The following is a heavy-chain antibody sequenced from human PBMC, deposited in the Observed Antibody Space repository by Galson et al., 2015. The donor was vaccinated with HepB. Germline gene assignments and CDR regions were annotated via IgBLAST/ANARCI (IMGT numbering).Heavy chain of an antibody. V-gene: IGHV1-3*04. CDR2: INTGNGNT. D-gene: IGHD2-15*01. CDR1: GYTFIKYP. Sequence: SVKVSCKASGYTFIKYPMHWVRQAPGQRLEWMGWINTGNGNTKYSQKFQGRVTITRETSANTTYMELSSLRSEDTAVYYCARNLGYCSGDNCSPLLSIRNWFDPWGQGTLVTVSS. CDR3: ARNLGYCSGDNCSPLLSIRNWFDP. J-gene: IGHJ5*02.